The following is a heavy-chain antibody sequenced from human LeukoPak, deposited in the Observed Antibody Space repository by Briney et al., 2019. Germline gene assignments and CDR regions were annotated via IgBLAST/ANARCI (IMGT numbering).Heavy chain of an antibody. CDR1: GFSFSTST. V-gene: IGHV3-21*01. Sequence: GGSLRLSCAASGFSFSTSTMNWVRQAPGQGLEYISSIGKTSRDMYYADSVRGRFTISRDNAKNSLFLLRNSLRVEDTSVYYCVRGDNRDYWGQGTLVTVSS. D-gene: IGHD1-14*01. CDR2: IGKTSRDM. J-gene: IGHJ4*02. CDR3: VRGDNRDY.